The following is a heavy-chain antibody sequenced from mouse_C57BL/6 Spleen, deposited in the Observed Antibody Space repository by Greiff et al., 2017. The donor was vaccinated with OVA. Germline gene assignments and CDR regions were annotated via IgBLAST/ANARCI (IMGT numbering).Heavy chain of an antibody. V-gene: IGHV1-81*01. CDR2: IYPRSGNT. CDR1: GYTFTSYG. J-gene: IGHJ2*01. Sequence: VKVVESGAELARPGASVKLSCKASGYTFTSYGISWVKQRTGQGLEWIGEIYPRSGNTYYNEKFKGKATLTADKSSSTAYMELRSLTSEDSAVYFCARSYGSSYRDYWGQGTTLTVSS. D-gene: IGHD1-1*01. CDR3: ARSYGSSYRDY.